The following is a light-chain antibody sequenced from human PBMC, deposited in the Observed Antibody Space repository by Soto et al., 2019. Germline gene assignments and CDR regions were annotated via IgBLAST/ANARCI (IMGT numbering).Light chain of an antibody. CDR1: SSDVGGYIY. Sequence: QSALTQPASVSGSPGQSITISCTGTSSDVGGYIYVSWYQQHPGKAPKLMIYDVSHRPSGVSSRFSGSKSGNTASLTISXXXXXDEADYYCSSYTGSSTLVFGGGTKLTVL. CDR3: SSYTGSSTLV. J-gene: IGLJ2*01. V-gene: IGLV2-14*01. CDR2: DVS.